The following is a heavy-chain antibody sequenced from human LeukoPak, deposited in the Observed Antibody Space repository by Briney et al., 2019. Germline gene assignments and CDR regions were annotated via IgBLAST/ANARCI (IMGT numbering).Heavy chain of an antibody. J-gene: IGHJ4*02. CDR1: GFVFRNYF. V-gene: IGHV3-7*01. Sequence: GGSLRLSCAASGFVFRNYFMSWVRQAPGKGLEWVASIKNDGSERYCVDSVRGRYTISRDNTKNSLFLQMSSLRAEDTAVYYCATDRGWRTSGYYLYYFEYWGQGTLVTFSS. CDR3: ATDRGWRTSGYYLYYFEY. CDR2: IKNDGSER. D-gene: IGHD3-3*01.